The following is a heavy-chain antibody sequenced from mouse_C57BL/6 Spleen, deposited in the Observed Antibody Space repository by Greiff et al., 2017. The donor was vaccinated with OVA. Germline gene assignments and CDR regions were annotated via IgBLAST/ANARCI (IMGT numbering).Heavy chain of an antibody. J-gene: IGHJ2*01. CDR3: ARYDGSSYDFDY. D-gene: IGHD1-1*01. Sequence: EVQLQQSGPELVKPGASVKISCKASGYTFTDYYMNWVKQSHGKSLEWIGDINPNNGGTSYNQKFKGKATLTVDKSSSTAYMELRSLTSEASAVYYCARYDGSSYDFDYWGQGTTLTVSS. CDR1: GYTFTDYY. CDR2: INPNNGGT. V-gene: IGHV1-26*01.